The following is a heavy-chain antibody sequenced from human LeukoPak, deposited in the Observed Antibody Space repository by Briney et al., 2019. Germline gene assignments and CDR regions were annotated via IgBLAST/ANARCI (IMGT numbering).Heavy chain of an antibody. V-gene: IGHV4-39*07. CDR3: ARGKSSGWKIGFDP. J-gene: IGHJ5*02. CDR2: IYYTGGT. CDR1: GGSISSSSHY. D-gene: IGHD6-19*01. Sequence: SETLSLTCSVSGGSISSSSHYWGWIRQPPGKGLEWVGSIYYTGGTYYNPSLKSRVTISVDTSKNQLSLKLSSVTAADTAVYYCARGKSSGWKIGFDPWGQGTLVTVSS.